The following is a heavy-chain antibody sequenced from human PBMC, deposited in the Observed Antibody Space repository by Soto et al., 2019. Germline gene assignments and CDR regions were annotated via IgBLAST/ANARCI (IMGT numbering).Heavy chain of an antibody. CDR2: ISWRCGNT. CDR1: GFVFVSYA. Sequence: GGSLRLSCSASGFVFVSYAMSWGGQAPGKGREWVSTISWRCGNTYYTDSVKGRFTISRDNSKNTLYLQINSLRAEDTALYYCAKDPRVHYYGSGSSSYWGQGTLVTVSS. V-gene: IGHV3-23*01. D-gene: IGHD3-10*01. J-gene: IGHJ4*02. CDR3: AKDPRVHYYGSGSSSY.